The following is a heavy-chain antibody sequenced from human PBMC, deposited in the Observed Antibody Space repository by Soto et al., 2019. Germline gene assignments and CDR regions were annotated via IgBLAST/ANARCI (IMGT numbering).Heavy chain of an antibody. J-gene: IGHJ6*02. CDR3: AGDTRTPSGGIDV. V-gene: IGHV4-30-4*01. CDR2: IYYSAST. Sequence: QVQLQESGPGLVKTSQTLSLTCTVAGGSISSGDYHWTWIRQFPGKGLEWIGAIYYSASTYYNPSHLSRLTISRDSSNNKFSLKLTSVTAADTAVYYCAGDTRTPSGGIDVWGPGTTVTVSS. CDR1: GGSISSGDYH.